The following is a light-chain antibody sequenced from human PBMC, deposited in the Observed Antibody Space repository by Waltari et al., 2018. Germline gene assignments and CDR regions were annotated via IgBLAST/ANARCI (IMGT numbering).Light chain of an antibody. CDR2: YVT. CDR1: SSHIGDYNL. V-gene: IGLV2-23*02. CDR3: CSYSTSGSWM. J-gene: IGLJ3*02. Sequence: QSALTQPASVSGSPGQSLTIPCTATSSHIGDYNLVSWFHPPPGKAPELVMYYVTKRPSGISDRFSGSKSGNTASLTISALQADDEADYYCCSYSTSGSWMFGGGTK.